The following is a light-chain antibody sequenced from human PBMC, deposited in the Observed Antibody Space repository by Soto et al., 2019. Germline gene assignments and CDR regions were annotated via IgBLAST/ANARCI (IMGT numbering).Light chain of an antibody. J-gene: IGKJ1*01. CDR3: QHYNSYSEA. Sequence: IQLTQSTSTLSGTLGDGVTITCRASQTISSWLAWYQQKPGKAPKLLIYKASTLKSGVPSRFSGSGSGTEFTLTISSLQPDDFATYYCQHYNSYSEAFGQGTKVDI. CDR1: QTISSW. V-gene: IGKV1-5*03. CDR2: KAS.